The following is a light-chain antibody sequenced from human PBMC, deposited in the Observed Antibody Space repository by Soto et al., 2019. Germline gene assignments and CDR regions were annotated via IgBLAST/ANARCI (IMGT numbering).Light chain of an antibody. V-gene: IGKV3-11*01. CDR1: QSVSTY. J-gene: IGKJ1*01. CDR3: QQYGSPRT. CDR2: DAS. Sequence: EIVSTQSPNTLSLSPGERATLSCRASQSVSTYLAWYQQKPGQAPRLLIYDASNRATGIPARFSGSGSGTDFTLSSGGLEPEEFAGYYCQQYGSPRTFGQGTKVDIK.